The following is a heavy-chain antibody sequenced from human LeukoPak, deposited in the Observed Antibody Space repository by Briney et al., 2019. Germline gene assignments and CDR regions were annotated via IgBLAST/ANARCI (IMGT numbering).Heavy chain of an antibody. J-gene: IGHJ6*02. CDR3: ARDLRFLDYYYGMDV. CDR1: GFTFSSYW. CDR2: INSDGSST. Sequence: GGSLRLSCAASGFTFSSYWIHWVRQAPGKGLVWVSDINSDGSSTSYADSVKGRFTISRDNAKNTLYLQMNSLRAEDTAVYYCARDLRFLDYYYGMDVWGQGTTVTVSS. V-gene: IGHV3-74*01. D-gene: IGHD3-3*01.